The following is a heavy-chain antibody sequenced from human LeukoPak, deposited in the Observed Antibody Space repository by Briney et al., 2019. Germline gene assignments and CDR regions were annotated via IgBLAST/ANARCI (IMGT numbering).Heavy chain of an antibody. Sequence: PGGSLRLSCAASGFPFSSHGMHWVRQAPGKGLEWVSYISYEGSIKQYADSVKGRFTISRDNSKNTLYPEMNSMRVEDTAVYYCTNKDYYASGSYAFDIWGQGTMVTVSS. D-gene: IGHD3-10*01. J-gene: IGHJ3*02. V-gene: IGHV3-30*02. CDR2: ISYEGSIK. CDR1: GFPFSSHG. CDR3: TNKDYYASGSYAFDI.